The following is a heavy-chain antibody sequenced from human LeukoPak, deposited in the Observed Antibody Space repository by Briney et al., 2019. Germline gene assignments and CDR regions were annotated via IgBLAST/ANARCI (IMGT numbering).Heavy chain of an antibody. CDR1: GGSISSYY. CDR2: INHSGST. J-gene: IGHJ6*02. CDR3: ARGGCSSTSCYLVDYYYGMDV. Sequence: SETLSLTCTVSGGSISSYYWSWIRQPPGKGLEWIAEINHSGSTNYNPSLKSRVTISVDTSKNQFSLKLSSVTAADTAVYYCARGGCSSTSCYLVDYYYGMDVWGQGTTVTVSS. D-gene: IGHD2-2*01. V-gene: IGHV4-34*01.